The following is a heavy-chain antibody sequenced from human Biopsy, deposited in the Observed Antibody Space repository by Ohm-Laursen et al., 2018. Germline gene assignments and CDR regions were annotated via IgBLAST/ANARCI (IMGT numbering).Heavy chain of an antibody. CDR3: ARRSNEYGGLYFPH. Sequence: SETLSLTCTVSGVSINGGRYYWSWIRQPPGKGLEWIGYISHTGYTSYKSSLKSRVTISLDTSRKHFSLRLTSLAAADTAVYYCARRSNEYGGLYFPHWGQGTLVTVSS. CDR1: GVSINGGRYY. J-gene: IGHJ1*01. V-gene: IGHV4-61*03. D-gene: IGHD4-23*01. CDR2: ISHTGYT.